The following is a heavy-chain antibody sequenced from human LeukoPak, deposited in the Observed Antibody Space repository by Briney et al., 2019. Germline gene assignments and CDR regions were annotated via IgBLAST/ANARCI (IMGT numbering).Heavy chain of an antibody. V-gene: IGHV3-30-3*01. Sequence: GGSLRLSCAASGFTFSDYVMNWVRQAPGKGLKWVAVISYDESKKYCADSVKGRFTISRDNSKNTLYLEMNSLRTEDSAVYYCAGSYGSGTYYLDYWGQGTLVTVSS. J-gene: IGHJ4*02. D-gene: IGHD3-10*01. CDR2: ISYDESKK. CDR3: AGSYGSGTYYLDY. CDR1: GFTFSDYV.